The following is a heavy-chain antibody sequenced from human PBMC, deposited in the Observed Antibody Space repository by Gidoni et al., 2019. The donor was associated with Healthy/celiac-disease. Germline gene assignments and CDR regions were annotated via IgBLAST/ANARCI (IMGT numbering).Heavy chain of an antibody. Sequence: QVQLVQSGAEVKKPGASVTVSCKASGYTFTGYYMHWVRQAPGQGLEWMGRINPNSGGTNYAQKFQGRVTMTRDTSISTAYMELSRLRSDDTAVYYCARDLEGLLWFGELPPQGWFDPWGQGTLVTVSS. D-gene: IGHD3-10*01. J-gene: IGHJ5*02. CDR2: INPNSGGT. CDR1: GYTFTGYY. V-gene: IGHV1-2*06. CDR3: ARDLEGLLWFGELPPQGWFDP.